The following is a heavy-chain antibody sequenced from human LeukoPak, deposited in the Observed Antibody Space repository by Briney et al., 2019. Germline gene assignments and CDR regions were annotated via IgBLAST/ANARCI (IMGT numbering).Heavy chain of an antibody. V-gene: IGHV4-39*02. J-gene: IGHJ4*02. D-gene: IGHD5-12*01. CDR3: ARGFDSKSTYFDY. CDR1: GGSISSSSYY. CDR2: IYYSGST. Sequence: SETLSLTCTVSGGSISSSSYYWGWIRQPLGKGLEWIGSIYYSGSTYYNPSLKSRVTISVDTSKNHFSLKVRSVTAADTAVYYCARGFDSKSTYFDYWGQGTLVTVSS.